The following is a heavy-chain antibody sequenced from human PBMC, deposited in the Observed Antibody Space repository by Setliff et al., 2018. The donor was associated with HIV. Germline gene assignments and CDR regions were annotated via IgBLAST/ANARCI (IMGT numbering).Heavy chain of an antibody. CDR1: GDSVSSRSYY. CDR3: ARGVRDNSGWSSYCFDY. D-gene: IGHD6-19*01. J-gene: IGHJ4*02. V-gene: IGHV4-39*07. CDR2: IYHSGTT. Sequence: SETLSLTCTVSGDSVSSRSYYWSWIRQPPGKGLEWIGSIYHSGTTYYNPSLESRVTTSVDTSKKQFSLRLTSVTAADTAVYYCARGVRDNSGWSSYCFDYWGQGTLVTVSS.